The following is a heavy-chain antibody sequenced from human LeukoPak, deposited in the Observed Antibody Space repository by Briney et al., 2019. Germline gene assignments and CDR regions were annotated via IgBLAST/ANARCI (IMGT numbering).Heavy chain of an antibody. D-gene: IGHD4-17*01. Sequence: ASVKVSCKASGYTFTDYYIHWVRQAPGQGLEWMGWINPNSGGTNYAQKFQGRVTMTRDTSISTAYMELSRLRSDDTAVYYCAREGDYEKNFDYWGQGTLVTVSS. CDR2: INPNSGGT. CDR1: GYTFTDYY. J-gene: IGHJ4*02. V-gene: IGHV1-2*02. CDR3: AREGDYEKNFDY.